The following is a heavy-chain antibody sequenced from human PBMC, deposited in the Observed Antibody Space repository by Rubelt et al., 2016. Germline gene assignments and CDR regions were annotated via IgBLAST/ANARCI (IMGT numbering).Heavy chain of an antibody. CDR2: IRYDGSNQ. CDR3: AKDGYQLPPGGMDV. V-gene: IGHV3-30*02. CDR1: GFSFSTYN. J-gene: IGHJ6*02. Sequence: VQLVGSGGGLVKPGGSLRLSCAASGFSFSTYNIHWVRQAPGRGLEWVAIIRYDGSNQYYADSVKGRFTIHRYNSKNTLYLQMNSLSAEDTAVYYCAKDGYQLPPGGMDVWGQGTTVTVSS. D-gene: IGHD2-2*01.